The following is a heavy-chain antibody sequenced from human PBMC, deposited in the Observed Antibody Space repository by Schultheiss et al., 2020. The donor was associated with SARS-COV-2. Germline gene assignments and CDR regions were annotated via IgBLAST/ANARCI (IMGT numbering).Heavy chain of an antibody. J-gene: IGHJ4*02. Sequence: GSLRLSCAVYGGSFSGYYWSWIRQPPGKGLEWIGEINHSGSTYYNPSLKSRVTISVDTSKNQFSLKLSSVTAADTAVYYCARVGRFLEWAGDFDYWGQGTLVTVSS. CDR2: INHSGST. CDR3: ARVGRFLEWAGDFDY. CDR1: GGSFSGYY. D-gene: IGHD3-3*01. V-gene: IGHV4-34*01.